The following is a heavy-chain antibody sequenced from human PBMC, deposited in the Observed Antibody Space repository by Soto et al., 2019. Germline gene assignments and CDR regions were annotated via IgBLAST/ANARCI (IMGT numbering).Heavy chain of an antibody. J-gene: IGHJ1*01. Sequence: GGSLRLSCAASGFTFSSYSMNWVRQAPGKGLEWVSSISSSSSYIYYADSVKGRFTISRDNAKNSLYLQMNSLRAEDTAVYYCARDLNPTDIVVVPAALEPQYFQHWGQGTLVTVSS. CDR1: GFTFSSYS. V-gene: IGHV3-21*01. D-gene: IGHD2-2*01. CDR3: ARDLNPTDIVVVPAALEPQYFQH. CDR2: ISSSSSYI.